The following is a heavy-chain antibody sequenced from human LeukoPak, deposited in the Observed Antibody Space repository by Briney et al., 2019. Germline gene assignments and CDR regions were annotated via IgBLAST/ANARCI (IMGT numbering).Heavy chain of an antibody. V-gene: IGHV4-34*01. CDR1: GGSFSGYY. D-gene: IGHD6-6*01. Sequence: PSETLSLTCAVYGGSFSGYYWSWIRQPPGKGLEWIGEINHSGSTNYNPSLKSRVTISVDTSKNQFSLKLSSVTAADTAVYYCARDEPDGQLVGYWGQGTLVTVSS. CDR3: ARDEPDGQLVGY. CDR2: INHSGST. J-gene: IGHJ4*02.